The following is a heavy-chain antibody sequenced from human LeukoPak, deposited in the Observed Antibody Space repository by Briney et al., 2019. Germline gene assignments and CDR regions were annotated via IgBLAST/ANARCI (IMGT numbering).Heavy chain of an antibody. Sequence: SETLSLTCTVSGGSIASGGYYWSWIRHHPGKGLEWIGYIYYSGSTYYNPSLKGRVTISVDTSKNQFSLKLSSVTAADTAVYYCARTRDGSGSSIDYWGQGTLVTVSS. CDR3: ARTRDGSGSSIDY. CDR1: GGSIASGGYY. D-gene: IGHD3-10*01. J-gene: IGHJ4*02. CDR2: IYYSGST. V-gene: IGHV4-31*03.